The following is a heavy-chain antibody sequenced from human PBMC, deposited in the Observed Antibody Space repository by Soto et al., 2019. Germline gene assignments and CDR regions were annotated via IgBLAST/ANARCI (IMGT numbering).Heavy chain of an antibody. J-gene: IGHJ5*02. CDR1: GFTFSSYA. D-gene: IGHD6-19*01. V-gene: IGHV3-23*01. Sequence: GGSLRLSCAASGFTFSSYAMSWVRQAPGKGLEWVSAISGSGGSTYYADSVKGRFTISRDNSKNTLYLQMNSLRAEDTAVYYCAKDLTYSSGWYNWFDPWGQGTLVTVSS. CDR2: ISGSGGST. CDR3: AKDLTYSSGWYNWFDP.